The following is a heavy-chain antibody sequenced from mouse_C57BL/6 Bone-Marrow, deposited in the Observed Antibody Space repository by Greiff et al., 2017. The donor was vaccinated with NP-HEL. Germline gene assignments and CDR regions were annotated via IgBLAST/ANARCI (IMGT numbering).Heavy chain of an antibody. D-gene: IGHD1-1*01. CDR2: IYPRCGNT. CDR3: ARSGRIYYYGSSYGLFAY. V-gene: IGHV1-81*01. J-gene: IGHJ3*01. Sequence: VQLQQSGAELARPGASVKLSCKASGYTFTSYGISWVKQRTGQGLEWIGEIYPRCGNTYYNEKFKGKATLTADKSSSTAYMELRSLTSEDSAVYFCARSGRIYYYGSSYGLFAYWGQGTLVTVSA. CDR1: GYTFTSYG.